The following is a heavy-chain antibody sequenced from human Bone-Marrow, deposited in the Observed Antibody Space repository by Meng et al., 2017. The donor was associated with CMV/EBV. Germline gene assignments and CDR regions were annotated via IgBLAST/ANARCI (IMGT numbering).Heavy chain of an antibody. Sequence: SETLSLTCTVSGGSISSSSYYWGWIRQPPGKGLEWIGSIYYSGSTYYNPSLKSRVTISVDTSKNQFSLKLSSVTAADTAVYYCARDAVGRESSGWYDYWGQGTLVTVSS. D-gene: IGHD6-19*01. J-gene: IGHJ4*02. CDR1: GGSISSSSYY. CDR2: IYYSGST. CDR3: ARDAVGRESSGWYDY. V-gene: IGHV4-39*07.